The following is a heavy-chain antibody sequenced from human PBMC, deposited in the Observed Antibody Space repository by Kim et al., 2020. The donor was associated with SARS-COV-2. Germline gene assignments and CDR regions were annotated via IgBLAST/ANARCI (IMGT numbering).Heavy chain of an antibody. Sequence: GGSLRLSCAASGFTFSSCAIHWVRQAPGKGLEWVAVISYDGSNKNYADSVKGRFTISRDNSKNTLYLQMNSLRAEDTALYYCARDLWFRLPGPTYFDYG. CDR3: ARDLWFRLPGPTYFDYG. V-gene: IGHV3-30-3*01. CDR2: ISYDGSNK. D-gene: IGHD2-21*01. J-gene: IGHJ6*01. CDR1: GFTFSSCA.